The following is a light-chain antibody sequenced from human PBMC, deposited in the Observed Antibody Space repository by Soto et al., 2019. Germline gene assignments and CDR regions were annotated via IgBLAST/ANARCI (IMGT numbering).Light chain of an antibody. CDR2: DDA. Sequence: SYELTQPPSVSVAPGQTARLTCGGSNIGSKTVHWYQQKPGQPPVLVVYDDADRPSGIPERFSGSNSGNTAALTISRVEAGHEADYYCQVWDANTDHVVFGGGTKVTVL. CDR1: NIGSKT. V-gene: IGLV3-21*02. CDR3: QVWDANTDHVV. J-gene: IGLJ2*01.